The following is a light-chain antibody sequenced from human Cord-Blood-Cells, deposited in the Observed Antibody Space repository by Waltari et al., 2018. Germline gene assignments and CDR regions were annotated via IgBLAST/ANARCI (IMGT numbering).Light chain of an antibody. J-gene: IGLJ3*02. CDR2: DVS. CDR3: SSYTSSSTRV. Sequence: QSALTQPDSVSGSPGQSITISCTGTSTDVGGYNYVFWYQQHPGKSPKLIIYDVSNRPSGVSNRFAGSKSGNTASLTISGLQAEDEADYYCSSYTSSSTRVFGGGTKLTVL. CDR1: STDVGGYNY. V-gene: IGLV2-14*03.